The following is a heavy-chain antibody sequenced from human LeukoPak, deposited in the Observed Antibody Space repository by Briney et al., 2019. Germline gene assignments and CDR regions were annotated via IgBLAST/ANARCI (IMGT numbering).Heavy chain of an antibody. V-gene: IGHV3-23*01. CDR2: ISGSGSST. D-gene: IGHD6-19*01. J-gene: IGHJ4*02. CDR1: GFTFSSYA. CDR3: AKGVAVASPYYFDY. Sequence: LTGGSLRLSCTASGFTFSSYAMSWVRQAPGKGLEWVSPISGSGSSTYYADSVKGRFTISRDNSKNTLYLQMNSLRAEDTAVYYCAKGVAVASPYYFDYWGQGTLVTVSS.